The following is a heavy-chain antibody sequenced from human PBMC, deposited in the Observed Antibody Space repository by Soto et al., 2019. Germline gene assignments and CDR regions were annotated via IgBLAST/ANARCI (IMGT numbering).Heavy chain of an antibody. Sequence: ASVKVSCKASGYTFTGYYMHWVRQAPGQGLEWMGWINPNSGGTNYAQKLQGRVTMTRDTSISTAYMELSRLRSDDTAVYYCARDTADYDILTGYYNWFDPWGQGTLVTVSS. V-gene: IGHV1-2*02. D-gene: IGHD3-9*01. CDR3: ARDTADYDILTGYYNWFDP. CDR2: INPNSGGT. CDR1: GYTFTGYY. J-gene: IGHJ5*02.